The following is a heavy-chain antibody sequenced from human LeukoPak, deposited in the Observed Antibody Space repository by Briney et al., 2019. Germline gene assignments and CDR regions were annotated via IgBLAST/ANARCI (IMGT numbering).Heavy chain of an antibody. CDR2: INPNSGGT. J-gene: IGHJ6*02. CDR3: ARDGVAMVSGYYYGMDV. D-gene: IGHD5-18*01. Sequence: ASVKVSCKASGYTFTGYYMHWVRQAPGQGLEWMGRINPNSGGTNYAQKFQGRVTMTRDTSISTAYMELSRLRSDDTAVYYCARDGVAMVSGYYYGMDVWGQGTTVTVSS. V-gene: IGHV1-2*06. CDR1: GYTFTGYY.